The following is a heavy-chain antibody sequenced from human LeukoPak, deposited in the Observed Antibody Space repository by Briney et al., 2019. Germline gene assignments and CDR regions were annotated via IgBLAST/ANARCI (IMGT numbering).Heavy chain of an antibody. CDR1: GFTFSIFA. CDR3: ARVRGGRSWYYYGMDV. V-gene: IGHV3-30-3*01. J-gene: IGHJ6*02. D-gene: IGHD3-16*01. Sequence: GGSLRLSCAASGFTFSIFARHWVRQAPGKGLEWVAVLSYDGDNEYYADSVKGQFTISRDNSKDRLYLQMNSLRPEDTAMYYCARVRGGRSWYYYGMDVWGRGTTVTVSS. CDR2: LSYDGDNE.